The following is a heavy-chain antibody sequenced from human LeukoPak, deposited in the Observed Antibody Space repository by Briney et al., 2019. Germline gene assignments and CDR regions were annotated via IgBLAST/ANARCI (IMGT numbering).Heavy chain of an antibody. J-gene: IGHJ5*02. V-gene: IGHV4-39*07. CDR1: GGSISSYY. Sequence: SETLSLTCTVSGGSISSYYWSWIRQPPGKGLEWIGSIYYSGSTYYNPSLKSRVTISVDTSKNQFSLKLSSVTAADTAVYYCARDVLRYFDWLLGENWFDPWGQGTLVTVSS. CDR2: IYYSGST. CDR3: ARDVLRYFDWLLGENWFDP. D-gene: IGHD3-9*01.